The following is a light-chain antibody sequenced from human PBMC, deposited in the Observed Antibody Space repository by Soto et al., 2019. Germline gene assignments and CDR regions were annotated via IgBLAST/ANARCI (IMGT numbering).Light chain of an antibody. CDR3: QQSYSAPLT. Sequence: DIRMIQSPSSLSSPVGDSIPMTCRSSDGISKYLNWYQHKTGMAPQLLIHDGSTLQCGVPPRFSASGSGTCFTPTITNLQPYDGAKYYYQQSYSAPLTIGGGTHVDIK. J-gene: IGKJ4*01. CDR1: DGISKY. CDR2: DGS. V-gene: IGKV1-39*01.